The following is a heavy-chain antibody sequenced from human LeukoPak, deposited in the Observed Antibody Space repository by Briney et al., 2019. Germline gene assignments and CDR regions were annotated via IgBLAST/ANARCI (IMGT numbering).Heavy chain of an antibody. CDR2: ISAYNGNT. Sequence: ASVKVSCKASGYTFTSYGISWVLQAPGQGLEWMGWISAYNGNTNYAQKLQGRVTMTTDTSTSTAYMELRSLRSDDTAVYYCARQQLVHNWFDPWGQGTLVTVSS. V-gene: IGHV1-18*01. D-gene: IGHD6-13*01. CDR3: ARQQLVHNWFDP. J-gene: IGHJ5*02. CDR1: GYTFTSYG.